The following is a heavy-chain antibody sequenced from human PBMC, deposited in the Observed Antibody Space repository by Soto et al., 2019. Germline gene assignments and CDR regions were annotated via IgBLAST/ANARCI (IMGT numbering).Heavy chain of an antibody. CDR1: GFTFSSYA. J-gene: IGHJ4*02. Sequence: GGSLRLSCAASGFTFSSYAMHWVRQAPGKGLEWVSVISDDGSNKYYEDSVKGRFTISRDNSKNTLYLQMNSLRAEDTAVYYCARVPVVVDALNCXFDYWGQGTLVTVXS. CDR3: ARVPVVVDALNCXFDY. V-gene: IGHV3-30-3*01. D-gene: IGHD2-15*01. CDR2: ISDDGSNK.